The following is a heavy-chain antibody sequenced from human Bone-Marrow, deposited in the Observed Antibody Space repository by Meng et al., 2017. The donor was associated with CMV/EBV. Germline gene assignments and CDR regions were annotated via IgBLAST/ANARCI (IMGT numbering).Heavy chain of an antibody. Sequence: FTSSNAWMSWVRQAPGKGLEWVGRIKSKTDGGTTDYAAPVKGRFTISRDDSKNTLYLQMNSLKTEDTAVYYCTTGLVWFGELLQTNYWGQGTLVTVSS. J-gene: IGHJ4*02. D-gene: IGHD3-10*01. V-gene: IGHV3-15*01. CDR1: FTSSNAW. CDR3: TTGLVWFGELLQTNY. CDR2: IKSKTDGGTT.